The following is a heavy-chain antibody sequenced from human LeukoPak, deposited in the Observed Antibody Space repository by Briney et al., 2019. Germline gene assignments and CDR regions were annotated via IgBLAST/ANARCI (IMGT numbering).Heavy chain of an antibody. Sequence: ASVKVSCKVSGYTLTELSMHWVRQAPGKGLEWMGGFDPEDGETTYAQKFQGRVTMTEDTSTDTAYMELSSLRSEDTAVYYCATGPYYYYGMDVWGQGTTVTVSS. V-gene: IGHV1-24*01. CDR3: ATGPYYYYGMDV. J-gene: IGHJ6*02. CDR2: FDPEDGET. CDR1: GYTLTELS.